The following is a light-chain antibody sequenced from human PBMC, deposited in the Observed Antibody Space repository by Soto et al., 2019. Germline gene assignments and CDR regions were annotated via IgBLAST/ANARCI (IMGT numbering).Light chain of an antibody. J-gene: IGKJ2*01. CDR1: QSVRSNY. CDR2: VAS. Sequence: EIVLTQSPGTLSLSPGDRATLSCRASQSVRSNYLAWYQQKPGQAPRLLIYVASRGAAGIPDRFSGSGSGTDFTLTISILEPEDFAVYFCQQYGRSPMFTFGQGTKLEVK. CDR3: QQYGRSPMFT. V-gene: IGKV3-20*01.